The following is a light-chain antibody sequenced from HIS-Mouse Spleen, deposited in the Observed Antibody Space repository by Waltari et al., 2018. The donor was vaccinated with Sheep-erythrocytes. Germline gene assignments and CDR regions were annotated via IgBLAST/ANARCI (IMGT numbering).Light chain of an antibody. CDR1: SSDVGGYNY. CDR3: SSYTSSSTPVV. J-gene: IGLJ2*01. V-gene: IGLV2-14*03. CDR2: DVR. Sequence: QSALTQPRSVSGSPGQSVTISCTGTSSDVGGYNYVSWYQQHPGKAPKLMIYDVRKRPSGVSNRFSGSKSGNTASLTISGLQAEDEADYYCSSYTSSSTPVVFGGGTKLTVL.